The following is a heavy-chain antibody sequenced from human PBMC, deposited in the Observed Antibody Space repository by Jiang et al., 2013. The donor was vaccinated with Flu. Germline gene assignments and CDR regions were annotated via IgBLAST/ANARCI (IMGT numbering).Heavy chain of an antibody. CDR2: ISYDGSNK. J-gene: IGHJ4*02. V-gene: IGHV3-30*01. CDR3: ARDQVWVDILTGYSVGTDY. Sequence: AVISYDGSNKYYADSVKGRFTISRDNSKNTLYLQMNSLRAEDTAVYYCARDQVWVDILTGYSVGTDYWGQGTLVTVSS. D-gene: IGHD3-9*01.